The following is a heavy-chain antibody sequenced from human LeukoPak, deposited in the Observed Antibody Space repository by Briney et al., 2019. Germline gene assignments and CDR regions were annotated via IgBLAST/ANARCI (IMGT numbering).Heavy chain of an antibody. V-gene: IGHV1-18*01. CDR1: GYTFTNYG. Sequence: ASVKVSCKASGYTFTNYGISWVRQAPGQGLEWMGWISAYNGYTDYAQNLQFRVTMTTDTSTSTAYMEQSSLRSDDTAVYYCARDKAVTTEVTQYFQHWGQGTLVTVSS. CDR2: ISAYNGYT. CDR3: ARDKAVTTEVTQYFQH. J-gene: IGHJ1*01. D-gene: IGHD4-23*01.